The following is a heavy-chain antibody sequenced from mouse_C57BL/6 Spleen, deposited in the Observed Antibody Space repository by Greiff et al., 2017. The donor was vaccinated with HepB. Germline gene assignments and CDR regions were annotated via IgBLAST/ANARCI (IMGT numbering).Heavy chain of an antibody. D-gene: IGHD3-2*02. CDR3: TRDNLRYYFDY. Sequence: QVQLQQSGAELVRPGASVTLSCKASGYTFTDYEMHWVKQTPVHGLEWIGAIDPETGGTAYNQKFKGKAILTADKSSSTAYMELRSLTSEDSAVYYCTRDNLRYYFDYWGQGTTLTVSS. V-gene: IGHV1-15*01. CDR1: GYTFTDYE. J-gene: IGHJ2*01. CDR2: IDPETGGT.